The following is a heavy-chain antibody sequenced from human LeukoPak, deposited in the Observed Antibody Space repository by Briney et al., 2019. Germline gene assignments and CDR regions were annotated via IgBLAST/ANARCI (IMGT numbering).Heavy chain of an antibody. J-gene: IGHJ4*02. CDR2: ISKDGGNK. D-gene: IGHD1-1*01. V-gene: IGHV3-43*02. CDR1: GFTFDEHD. Sequence: GGSLRLSCAASGFTFDEHDMYWVRQVPGKGLEWVCLISKDGGNKHYADSVRGRFSISRDNNRNSLSLQMNSLRSEDTALYFCAKRSGAPNNFDYWGQGALVTVSS. CDR3: AKRSGAPNNFDY.